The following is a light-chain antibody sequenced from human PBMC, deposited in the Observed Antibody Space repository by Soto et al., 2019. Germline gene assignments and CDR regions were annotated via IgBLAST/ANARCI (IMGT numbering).Light chain of an antibody. J-gene: IGLJ2*01. CDR3: LLFYGGGVV. V-gene: IGLV7-43*01. Sequence: QAVVTQEPSLTVSPGGTVTLTCASSTGAVTSGYYPNWFQQKPGQPPRALIYSTTYKHSWTPARFSGSLLGGRSALTLSGVQPEVAADYYCLLFYGGGVVLGGGTKLTVL. CDR1: TGAVTSGYY. CDR2: STT.